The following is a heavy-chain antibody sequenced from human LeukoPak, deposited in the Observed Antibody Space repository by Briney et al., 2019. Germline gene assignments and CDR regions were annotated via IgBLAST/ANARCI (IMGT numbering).Heavy chain of an antibody. V-gene: IGHV3-23*01. D-gene: IGHD3-3*01. Sequence: GGSLRLSCAASGFTFSSYAMSWVRQAPGKGLEWVSAISGSGGSTYYADSVKGRFTISRDNSKNTLYLQMNSLRAEDTAVYYCAKDDYYDHVRGGAFDIWGQGTMVTVSS. CDR2: ISGSGGST. CDR1: GFTFSSYA. CDR3: AKDDYYDHVRGGAFDI. J-gene: IGHJ3*02.